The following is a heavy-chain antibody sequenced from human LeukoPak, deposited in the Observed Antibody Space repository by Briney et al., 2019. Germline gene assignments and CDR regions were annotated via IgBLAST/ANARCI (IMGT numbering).Heavy chain of an antibody. J-gene: IGHJ4*02. CDR1: GGTFSSYA. Sequence: SVKVSCKASGGTFSSYAINWVRQAPGQGLEWMGVIIPIFGTANYAQTFQERVTITADESTSTAYMELSSLRSEDTAIYYCASRLYCSNTRCRNFPFAYWGQGTLVTVSS. CDR2: IIPIFGTA. V-gene: IGHV1-69*01. CDR3: ASRLYCSNTRCRNFPFAY. D-gene: IGHD2-2*01.